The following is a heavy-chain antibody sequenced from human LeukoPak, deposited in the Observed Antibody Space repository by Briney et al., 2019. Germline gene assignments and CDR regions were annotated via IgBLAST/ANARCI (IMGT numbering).Heavy chain of an antibody. D-gene: IGHD2-15*01. CDR1: GYILTNYW. V-gene: IGHV5-51*01. CDR2: IYPGDSDT. CDR3: ARYIHAFDI. Sequence: VESLKISCKGSGYILTNYWIGWVRQMPGKGLERMGIIYPGDSDTRYIPSFQGQVTMSADKSISTAYLQWSSLRASDTAMYYWARYIHAFDIWGQGTMVTVSS. J-gene: IGHJ3*02.